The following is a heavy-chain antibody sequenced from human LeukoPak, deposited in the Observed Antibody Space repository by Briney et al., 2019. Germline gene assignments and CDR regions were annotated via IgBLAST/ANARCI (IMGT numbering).Heavy chain of an antibody. V-gene: IGHV1-8*03. CDR2: MNPNSGNT. CDR1: GYTFTSYA. D-gene: IGHD1-1*01. J-gene: IGHJ6*03. CDR3: ARAVRYSYMDV. Sequence: ASVKVSCKASGYTFTSYAMNWVRQAPGQGLEWMGWMNPNSGNTGYAQKFQGRVTITRNTSISTAYMELSSLRPEDTAVYYRARAVRYSYMDVWGKGTTVTVSS.